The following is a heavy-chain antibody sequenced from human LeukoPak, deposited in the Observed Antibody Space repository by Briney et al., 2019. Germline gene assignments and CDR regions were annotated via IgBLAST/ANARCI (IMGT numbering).Heavy chain of an antibody. D-gene: IGHD2-15*01. J-gene: IGHJ4*02. CDR3: ARVFVRYCSDSGCQSPFDN. CDR2: ISGSGSTI. Sequence: GGSLRLSCAASGFTFSSYEMNWVRQAPGKGLEWVSYISGSGSTIYYADSVRGRFTISRDNAKNSLYLQMNSLRAEDTAVYYCARVFVRYCSDSGCQSPFDNWGQGTLVTVSS. V-gene: IGHV3-48*03. CDR1: GFTFSSYE.